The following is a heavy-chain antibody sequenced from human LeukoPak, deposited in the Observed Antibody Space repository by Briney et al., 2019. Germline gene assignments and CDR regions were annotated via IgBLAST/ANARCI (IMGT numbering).Heavy chain of an antibody. D-gene: IGHD3-9*01. Sequence: PGGSLRLSCAASGFTFSSYGMRWVRQAPGKGLEWVAFIRYDGSNRYYADSVKGRFTISRDNSKNTLYLQMNSLRAEDTAVYYCAKESQYYDILTGYPVSNPLDYWGQGTLVTVSS. CDR3: AKESQYYDILTGYPVSNPLDY. CDR2: IRYDGSNR. V-gene: IGHV3-30*02. J-gene: IGHJ4*02. CDR1: GFTFSSYG.